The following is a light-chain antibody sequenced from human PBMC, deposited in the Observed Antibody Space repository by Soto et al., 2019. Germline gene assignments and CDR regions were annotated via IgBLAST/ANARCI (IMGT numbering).Light chain of an antibody. CDR1: QSVSSY. Sequence: EIVLTQSPATLSSSPGERATLSCRASQSVSSYLAWYQQKPGQAPRLLIYDASNRATGIPARFSGSGSGTDFTLTIRSLEPEDFAVYYCQQRSNWPPEYTFGQGTKLEIK. CDR2: DAS. CDR3: QQRSNWPPEYT. J-gene: IGKJ2*01. V-gene: IGKV3-11*01.